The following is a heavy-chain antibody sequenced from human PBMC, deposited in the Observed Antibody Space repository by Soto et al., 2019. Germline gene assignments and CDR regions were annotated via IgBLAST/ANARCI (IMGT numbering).Heavy chain of an antibody. CDR2: INPSGGST. CDR1: GYTFTIYY. V-gene: IGHV1-46*01. D-gene: IGHD6-19*01. Sequence: QVQLVQSGAEVKKPGASVKVSCKASGYTFTIYYMHWVRQAPGQGLEWMGSINPSGGSTRYAQTFQGRVTMTRDTSTSTVDMELSSLRSEDTAVYYCAIAGDSGDTLTNWGQGTLVTVSS. CDR3: AIAGDSGDTLTN. J-gene: IGHJ4*02.